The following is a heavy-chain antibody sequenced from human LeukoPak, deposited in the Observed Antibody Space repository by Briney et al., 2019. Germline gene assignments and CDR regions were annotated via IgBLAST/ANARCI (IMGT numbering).Heavy chain of an antibody. V-gene: IGHV4-59*01. CDR2: IYYSGST. J-gene: IGHJ6*03. D-gene: IGHD3-3*01. CDR1: GGSISSYY. CDR3: ARDTRSGYGYYYYYYMDV. Sequence: SETLSLTCTVSGGSISSYYWRWIRQPPGKGLEWIGYIYYSGSTNYNPSLKSRVTISVDTSKNQFSLKLSSVTAADTAVYYCARDTRSGYGYYYYYYMDVWGKGTTVTVSS.